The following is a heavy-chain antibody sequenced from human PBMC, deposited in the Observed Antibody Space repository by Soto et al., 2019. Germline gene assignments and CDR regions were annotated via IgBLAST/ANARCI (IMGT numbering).Heavy chain of an antibody. CDR3: ARDFVESITIFGVVIIGTPGY. Sequence: ASVKVSCKASGYTFTSYAMHWVRQAPGQRLEWMGWINAGNGNTKYSQKFQGRVTITRDTSASTAYMELSSLRSENTAVYYCARDFVESITIFGVVIIGTPGYWGQGTLVTVSS. D-gene: IGHD3-3*01. J-gene: IGHJ4*02. CDR1: GYTFTSYA. V-gene: IGHV1-3*01. CDR2: INAGNGNT.